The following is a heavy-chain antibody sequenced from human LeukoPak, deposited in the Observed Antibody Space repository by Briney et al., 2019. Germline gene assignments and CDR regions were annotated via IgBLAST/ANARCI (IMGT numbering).Heavy chain of an antibody. CDR2: IYYSGST. D-gene: IGHD1-26*01. Sequence: SETLPLTCTVSGGSISSSSYYWGWIRQPPGKGLEWIGSIYYSGSTYYNPSLKSRVTISVDTSKNQFSLKLSSVTAADTAVYYCARGVNWGGSYYDYFDYWGQGTLVTVSS. V-gene: IGHV4-39*01. CDR1: GGSISSSSYY. CDR3: ARGVNWGGSYYDYFDY. J-gene: IGHJ4*02.